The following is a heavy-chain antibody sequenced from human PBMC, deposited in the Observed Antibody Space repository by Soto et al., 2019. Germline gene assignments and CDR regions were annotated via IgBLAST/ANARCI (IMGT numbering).Heavy chain of an antibody. CDR1: GFTFSTYA. J-gene: IGHJ4*02. CDR3: ARDPAYYDISSGYYSKGLNY. D-gene: IGHD3-9*01. CDR2: ISYDGSNK. V-gene: IGHV3-30-3*01. Sequence: QVQLVESGGGVVQPGRSLRLSCAASGFTFSTYAMHWVRQAPGKGLEWVAVISYDGSNKYYADSVKGRFTISRDNPKNTLYVHMNSLRAEDTAVYYCARDPAYYDISSGYYSKGLNYWGQGTLVTVSS.